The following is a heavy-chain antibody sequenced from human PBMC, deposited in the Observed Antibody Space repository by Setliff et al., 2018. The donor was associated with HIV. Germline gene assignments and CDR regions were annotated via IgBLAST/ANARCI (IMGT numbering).Heavy chain of an antibody. Sequence: ASVKVSCKASGYTFTGYYMYWVRQAPGQGLQWVGWINPNSGGTNYAQRFRGRVTMTRDTSISTAYMELSRLRSDDTAVYYCARGGTIFGVVISNYYYMDVWGKGTTVTVSS. D-gene: IGHD3-3*01. V-gene: IGHV1-2*02. J-gene: IGHJ6*03. CDR2: INPNSGGT. CDR1: GYTFTGYY. CDR3: ARGGTIFGVVISNYYYMDV.